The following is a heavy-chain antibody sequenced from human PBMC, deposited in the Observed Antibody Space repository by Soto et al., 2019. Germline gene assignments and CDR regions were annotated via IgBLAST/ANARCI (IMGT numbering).Heavy chain of an antibody. Sequence: SETLSLTCTVSAGSISDYFWNWIRQPAGKGLEWIGRIVTSGSADYNPSLRSRVTMSVDTSKNRFSLRLTSLTAADTAVYYCARTSLDGPLKSATSDWFDPWGQGILVTVSS. V-gene: IGHV4-4*07. CDR2: IVTSGSA. CDR3: ARTSLDGPLKSATSDWFDP. J-gene: IGHJ5*02. CDR1: AGSISDYF.